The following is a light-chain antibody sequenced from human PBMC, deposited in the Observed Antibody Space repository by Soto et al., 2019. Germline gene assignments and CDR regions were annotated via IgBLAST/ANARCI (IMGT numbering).Light chain of an antibody. CDR3: QQSHSTPRT. CDR1: HNIVTY. Sequence: DIHMAQSPPSLSASVGDRVTITCRASHNIVTYLNWYQQKAGKAPSLLIYEASHLQSGVPFRFFGSGSGTDFTLTIDNLQHEDSATYYCQQSHSTPRTFGQGTKVEIK. CDR2: EAS. V-gene: IGKV1-39*01. J-gene: IGKJ1*01.